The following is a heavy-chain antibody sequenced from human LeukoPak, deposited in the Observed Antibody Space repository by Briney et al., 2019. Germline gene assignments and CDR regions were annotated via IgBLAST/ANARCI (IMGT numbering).Heavy chain of an antibody. CDR1: GFTFTTYT. CDR3: ARSLIADGAFDI. CDR2: ISSSGSYI. D-gene: IGHD2-21*01. Sequence: GGSLRLSCAASGFTFTTYTMNWVRQAPGKGLEWVSDISSSGSYIDYADSVKGRFTISRENAENSLFLQMSSLRVEDTAVYYCARSLIADGAFDIWGQGTMVTVSS. J-gene: IGHJ3*02. V-gene: IGHV3-21*01.